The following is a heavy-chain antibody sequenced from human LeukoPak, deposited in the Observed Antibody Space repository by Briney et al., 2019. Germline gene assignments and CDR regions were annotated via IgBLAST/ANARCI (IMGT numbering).Heavy chain of an antibody. Sequence: GGSLRLSCAASGFTFSDYYMSWIRQAPGKGLEWVSYISSSGSTIYYADSVKGRFTISRDNAKNSLYLQMNSLRAEDTAVYYCAKGGSGYSTSWYYFDYWGQGTLVTVSS. CDR2: ISSSGSTI. D-gene: IGHD6-13*01. J-gene: IGHJ4*02. CDR1: GFTFSDYY. CDR3: AKGGSGYSTSWYYFDY. V-gene: IGHV3-11*04.